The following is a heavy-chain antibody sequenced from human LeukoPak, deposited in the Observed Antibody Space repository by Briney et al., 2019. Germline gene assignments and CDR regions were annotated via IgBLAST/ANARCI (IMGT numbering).Heavy chain of an antibody. CDR3: ASSGWLGHHSYYYYGMDV. CDR2: IYYSGST. D-gene: IGHD6-19*01. J-gene: IGHJ6*02. V-gene: IGHV4-61*01. CDR1: GGSISSGCYY. Sequence: ASQSLSLASTVAGGSISSGCYYWSWILEPPWKGLEWIGYIYYSGSTNYNPSLKSRVTISVDTSKNQFSLKLSSVTAADTAVYYWASSGWLGHHSYYYYGMDVWGQGTTVTVSS.